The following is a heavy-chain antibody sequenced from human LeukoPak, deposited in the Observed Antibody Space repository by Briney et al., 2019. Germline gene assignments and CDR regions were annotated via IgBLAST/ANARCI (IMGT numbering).Heavy chain of an antibody. V-gene: IGHV3-33*01. J-gene: IGHJ5*02. CDR3: ARGLTTEGGLDP. CDR1: GFTFSTYG. Sequence: GGSLRLSCAASGFTFSTYGMHWLRQAPGKGLKWLAVIWYGGSNKYYADYVKGGFSSSRDNSENTQYLQMNGLRAEETAVYYCARGLTTEGGLDPWGQGTLVTVSS. CDR2: IWYGGSNK. D-gene: IGHD3-22*01.